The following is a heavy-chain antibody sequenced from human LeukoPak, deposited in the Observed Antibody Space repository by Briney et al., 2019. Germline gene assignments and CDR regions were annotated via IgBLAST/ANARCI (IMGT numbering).Heavy chain of an antibody. CDR1: GYSFATYW. J-gene: IGHJ4*02. D-gene: IGHD3-10*01. CDR2: IYPGDSDT. Sequence: GESLKISCKGSGYSFATYWIGWVRQMPGKGLEWMGIIYPGDSDTRYSPSFQGQVTVSADKSISTAYLQWSSLKASDTAVYYCARGRRFGELSHPTYYFDYWGQGTQVTVSS. V-gene: IGHV5-51*01. CDR3: ARGRRFGELSHPTYYFDY.